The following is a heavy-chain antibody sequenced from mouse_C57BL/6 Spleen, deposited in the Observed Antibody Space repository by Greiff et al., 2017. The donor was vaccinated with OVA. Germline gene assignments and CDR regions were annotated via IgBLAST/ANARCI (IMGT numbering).Heavy chain of an antibody. V-gene: IGHV1-80*01. D-gene: IGHD2-4*01. J-gene: IGHJ3*01. Sequence: QVQLKESGAELVKPGASVKISCKASGYAFSSYWMNWVKQRPGKGLEWIGQIYPGDGDTNYNGKFKGKATLTADKSSSTAYMQLSSLTSEDSAVYFCARKDYDYDGGFAYWGQGTLVTVSA. CDR2: IYPGDGDT. CDR1: GYAFSSYW. CDR3: ARKDYDYDGGFAY.